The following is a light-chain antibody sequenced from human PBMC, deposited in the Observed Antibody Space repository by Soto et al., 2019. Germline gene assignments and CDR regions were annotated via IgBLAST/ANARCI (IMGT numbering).Light chain of an antibody. CDR1: QSIYSD. J-gene: IGKJ1*01. CDR2: GAS. Sequence: TPGERATLSCRASQSIYSDLAWYQQKPGQAPRLLNYGASTGASGLPARFSGRGSGTEFTLTISSLQSEDFAVYYCQQYNSRLWTFGQGTKVDIK. CDR3: QQYNSRLWT. V-gene: IGKV3-15*01.